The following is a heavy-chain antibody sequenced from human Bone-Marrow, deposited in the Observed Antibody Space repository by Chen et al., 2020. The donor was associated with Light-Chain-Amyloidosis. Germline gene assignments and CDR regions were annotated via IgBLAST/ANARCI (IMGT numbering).Heavy chain of an antibody. CDR1: GGSISPYY. Sequence: QVQLQESGPGLLRPSDTLSLTCTVSGGSISPYYWSWIRQSPEKGLEWLAYVYYTGITNYNPSLEGLATLSVDTSKNQLSLPLTSVTAADTAVYYWSLSLPLPPSFFSFSSFHLSARAPLVTVSS. V-gene: IGHV4-59*07. CDR2: VYYTGIT. D-gene: IGHD3-3*01. J-gene: IGHJ2*01. CDR3: SLSLPLPPSFFSFSSFHL.